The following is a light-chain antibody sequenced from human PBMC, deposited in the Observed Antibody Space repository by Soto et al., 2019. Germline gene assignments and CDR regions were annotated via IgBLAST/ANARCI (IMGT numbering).Light chain of an antibody. CDR3: VQGTHWPPFT. J-gene: IGKJ2*01. Sequence: VVMTQSPLSLPVPLGQAASISCRSSQIFVYSDGNTYLNWIQHRPGHSPRRLINKVSNRDSGVPDRFSGSGSGTNFTLEISRVEAEDVGVYYCVQGTHWPPFTFGQGTKLEIK. CDR2: KVS. V-gene: IGKV2-30*01. CDR1: QIFVYSDGNTY.